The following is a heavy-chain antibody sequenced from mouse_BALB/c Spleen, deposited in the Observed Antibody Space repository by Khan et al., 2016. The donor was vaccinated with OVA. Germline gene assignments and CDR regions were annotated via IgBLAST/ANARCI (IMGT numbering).Heavy chain of an antibody. CDR2: IWGDGNT. D-gene: IGHD2-1*01. CDR3: AKETWGNYVAMDY. Sequence: VQLQESGPGLAAPSQSLSITCTVSGFSLSSNGVSWVRQPPGKGLEWLGVIWGDGNTNYHSTLKSRLSISKDNSKSQVFLKLNSLQTDDTATYYCAKETWGNYVAMDYWGQGTSVTVSS. V-gene: IGHV2-3*01. J-gene: IGHJ4*01. CDR1: GFSLSSNG.